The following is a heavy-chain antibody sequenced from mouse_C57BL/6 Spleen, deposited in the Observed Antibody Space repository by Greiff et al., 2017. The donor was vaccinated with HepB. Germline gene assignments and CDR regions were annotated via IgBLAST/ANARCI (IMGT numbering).Heavy chain of an antibody. J-gene: IGHJ1*03. CDR2: INPNNGGT. Sequence: VQLKQSGPELVKPGASVKMSCKASGYTFTDYNMHWVKQSHGKSLEWIGYINPNNGGTSYNQKFKGKATLTVNKSSSTAYMELRSLTSEDSAVYYCARSGTTVVATHWYFDVWGTGTTVTVSS. V-gene: IGHV1-22*01. CDR3: ARSGTTVVATHWYFDV. D-gene: IGHD1-1*01. CDR1: GYTFTDYN.